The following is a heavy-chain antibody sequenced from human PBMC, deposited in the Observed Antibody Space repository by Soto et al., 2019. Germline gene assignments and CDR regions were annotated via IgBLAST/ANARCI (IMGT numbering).Heavy chain of an antibody. Sequence: VSCKAFGYTVTAYNIHWLRQAPGQGLEWMGWINAGNGNTRSSRKFQGRVIITRDTSATTVYMELSSLRSEDTAVYYCARDFRVEMATIPFDYWGQGTLVTAPQ. CDR2: INAGNGNT. CDR3: ARDFRVEMATIPFDY. D-gene: IGHD5-12*01. CDR1: GYTVTAYN. V-gene: IGHV1-3*01. J-gene: IGHJ4*02.